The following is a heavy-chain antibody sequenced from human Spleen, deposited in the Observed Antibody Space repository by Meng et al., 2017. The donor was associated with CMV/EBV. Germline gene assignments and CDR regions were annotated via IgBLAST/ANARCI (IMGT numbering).Heavy chain of an antibody. V-gene: IGHV4-4*07. CDR3: ARGGNGVCPTH. J-gene: IGHJ4*02. CDR1: GGSMSSYY. CDR2: IYTSGST. Sequence: VQRQESGPGLVKPSATLSLTRTVPGGSMSSYYWSWTRQPAGKGMEWIGRIYTSGSTNYNPSLKSRVTMSVDTSKNQFSLKLSSVTAADTAVYYCARGGNGVCPTHWGQGTLVTVSS. D-gene: IGHD2-8*01.